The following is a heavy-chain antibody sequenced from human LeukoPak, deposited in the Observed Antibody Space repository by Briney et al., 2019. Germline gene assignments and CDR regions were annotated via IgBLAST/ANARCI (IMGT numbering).Heavy chain of an antibody. J-gene: IGHJ3*02. V-gene: IGHV4-59*01. CDR2: IYYSGST. Sequence: SETLSLTCTVSGGSISSCYWTWIRQPPGKGLQYIGYIYYSGSTNYNPSLKSRVTISVDTSKNQFSLKLTSVTAADTGVYYCARCYGDSAAFDIWGQGTMVTVSS. CDR1: GGSISSCY. D-gene: IGHD4-17*01. CDR3: ARCYGDSAAFDI.